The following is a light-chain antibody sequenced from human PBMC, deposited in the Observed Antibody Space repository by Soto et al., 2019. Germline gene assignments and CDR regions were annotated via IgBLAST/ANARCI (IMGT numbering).Light chain of an antibody. Sequence: QSALTQPASVSGSPGQSITISCTGTSGDIGAYNYVSWYQQHPGKAPKLMIYEVSNRPSGVSNRFSGSKSGNTASLTISGLQSEDEADYYCSSYTSSSTGVVFGGGTKLTVL. V-gene: IGLV2-14*01. CDR3: SSYTSSSTGVV. CDR1: SGDIGAYNY. CDR2: EVS. J-gene: IGLJ2*01.